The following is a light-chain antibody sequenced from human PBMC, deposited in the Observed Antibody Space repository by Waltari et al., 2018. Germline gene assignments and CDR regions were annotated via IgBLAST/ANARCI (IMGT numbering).Light chain of an antibody. Sequence: EIVLTQSPATLSFSPGERATLSSRARQSVSSYLAWYQQKPGQAPRLLIYDASNRATGTPARFSGSGSGTDFTLTISSLEPEDFAVYYCQQRSNWPWTFGQGTKVEIK. CDR1: QSVSSY. V-gene: IGKV3-11*01. J-gene: IGKJ1*01. CDR2: DAS. CDR3: QQRSNWPWT.